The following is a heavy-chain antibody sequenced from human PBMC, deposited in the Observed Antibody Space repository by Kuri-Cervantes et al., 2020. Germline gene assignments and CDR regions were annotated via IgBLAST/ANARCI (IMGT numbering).Heavy chain of an antibody. CDR1: AGSVSTSSYY. CDR2: TFYRGTT. Sequence: GSLRLSCFVSAGSVSTSSYYWAWIRQPPGKGLEWIGSTFYRGTTFYNPSLKSRVTIFADATKKDFSLKLYAVTAADTAVYYCARRPVSVTYDFGYWGQGTLVTVSS. J-gene: IGHJ4*02. CDR3: ARRPVSVTYDFGY. D-gene: IGHD4-17*01. V-gene: IGHV4-39*02.